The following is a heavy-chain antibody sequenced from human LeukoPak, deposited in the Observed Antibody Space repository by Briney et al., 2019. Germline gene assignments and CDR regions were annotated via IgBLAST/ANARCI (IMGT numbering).Heavy chain of an antibody. CDR2: IWYDGSNK. CDR1: GGSISSYY. J-gene: IGHJ6*02. CDR3: ASFPCGYCSSTSSDYYGMDL. D-gene: IGHD2-2*01. Sequence: LSLTCTVSGGSISSYYWSWIRQPPGKGLEWVAVIWYDGSNKYYADSVKGRFTISRDNSKNTLYLQMNSLRAEDTAVYYCASFPCGYCSSTSSDYYGMDLWGQGTTVTVPS. V-gene: IGHV3-33*08.